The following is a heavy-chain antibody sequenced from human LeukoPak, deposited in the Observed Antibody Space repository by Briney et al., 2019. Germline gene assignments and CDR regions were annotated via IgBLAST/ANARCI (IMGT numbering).Heavy chain of an antibody. D-gene: IGHD5-24*01. Sequence: GGSLRLSCAASGFTFRSDWMHWVRRVPGKGVVWLSVINSDGSSTSYADAVEGRFTISRDNAKNTLYLQMNSLRAEDTAVYYCARTISDAFDIWGQGTMVSVSS. V-gene: IGHV3-74*01. CDR2: INSDGSST. CDR3: ARTISDAFDI. CDR1: GFTFRSDW. J-gene: IGHJ3*02.